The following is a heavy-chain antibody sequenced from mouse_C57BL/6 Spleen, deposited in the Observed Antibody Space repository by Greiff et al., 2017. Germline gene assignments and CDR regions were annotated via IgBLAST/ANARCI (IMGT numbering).Heavy chain of an antibody. CDR2: IDPSDSYT. Sequence: QVQLQQPGAKLVKPGASVKLSCKASGYTFTSYWMQWVKQRPGQGLEWIGEIDPSDSYTNYNQKFKGKATLTVDTSSSTAYMQLSSLTSEDSAVYYCARGLRGAMDYWGQGTSVTVSS. V-gene: IGHV1-50*01. J-gene: IGHJ4*01. D-gene: IGHD2-4*01. CDR3: ARGLRGAMDY. CDR1: GYTFTSYW.